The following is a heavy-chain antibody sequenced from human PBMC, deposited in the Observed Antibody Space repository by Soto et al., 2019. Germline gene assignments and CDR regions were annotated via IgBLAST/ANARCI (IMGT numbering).Heavy chain of an antibody. D-gene: IGHD3-3*01. J-gene: IGHJ5*02. CDR1: GYTFNTYG. Sequence: ASVKVSCKTSGYTFNTYGINWVRQAPGQGLELMGWISAYDGKTTSAEKFQGRVTLTTDTSTSTAYMELRSLRSDDTAIYYCARDPHEFWTSYWFDPWGQGTPVTVSS. V-gene: IGHV1-18*01. CDR3: ARDPHEFWTSYWFDP. CDR2: ISAYDGKT.